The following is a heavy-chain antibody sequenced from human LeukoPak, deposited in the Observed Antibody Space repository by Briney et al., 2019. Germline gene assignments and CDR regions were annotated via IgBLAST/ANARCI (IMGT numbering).Heavy chain of an antibody. J-gene: IGHJ6*02. CDR1: GFTLSSYA. V-gene: IGHV3-30*04. Sequence: GGSLRLSCAASGFTLSSYAMHWVRQAPGKGLEWVAVISYDGSNKYYADSVKGRFTISRDNSKNTLYLQMNSLRAEDTAVYYCARGSTFSWPYYYYGMDVWGQGTTVTVSS. CDR2: ISYDGSNK. CDR3: ARGSTFSWPYYYYGMDV. D-gene: IGHD2/OR15-2a*01.